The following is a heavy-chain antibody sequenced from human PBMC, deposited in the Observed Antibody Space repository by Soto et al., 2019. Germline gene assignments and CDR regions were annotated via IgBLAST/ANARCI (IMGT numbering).Heavy chain of an antibody. V-gene: IGHV1-18*01. CDR1: GYTFTSCG. Sequence: SGTVSCKASGYTFTSCGISWVRQAPGQGLEWMGWISAYNGNTNYAQKLQGRVTMTTDTSTSTAYMELRSLRSDDTAVYYCARDDFWSGYPALFDYWGQGTLVTVSS. J-gene: IGHJ4*02. CDR2: ISAYNGNT. CDR3: ARDDFWSGYPALFDY. D-gene: IGHD3-3*01.